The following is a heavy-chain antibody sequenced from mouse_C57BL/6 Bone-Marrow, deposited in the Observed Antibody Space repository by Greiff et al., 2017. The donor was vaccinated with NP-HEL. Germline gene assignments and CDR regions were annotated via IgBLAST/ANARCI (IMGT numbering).Heavy chain of an antibody. J-gene: IGHJ3*01. V-gene: IGHV5-17*01. CDR3: ASPPWFAY. CDR1: GFTFSDYG. Sequence: DVQLVESGGGLVKPGGSLKLSCAASGFTFSDYGMHWVRQAPEKGLEWVAYISSGSSTIYYADTVKGRFTISRDNAKNTLFLQMTSLRSEYTAMYYCASPPWFAYWGQGTLVTVSA. CDR2: ISSGSSTI.